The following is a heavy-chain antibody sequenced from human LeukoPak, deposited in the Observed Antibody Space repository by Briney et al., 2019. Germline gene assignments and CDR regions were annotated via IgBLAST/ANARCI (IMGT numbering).Heavy chain of an antibody. V-gene: IGHV4-59*01. D-gene: IGHD3-3*01. CDR3: PTSYYVFWGSYPYYFDY. Sequence: SETLSLTCTVSGGSISSYYWSWIRQPPGKGLEWIGYIYYSGSTNYNPSLKSRVTISVATSKNQFSLTLSSVTAAAPAVYYCPTSYYVFWGSYPYYFDYWGRGPLVAVSS. CDR1: GGSISSYY. CDR2: IYYSGST. J-gene: IGHJ4*02.